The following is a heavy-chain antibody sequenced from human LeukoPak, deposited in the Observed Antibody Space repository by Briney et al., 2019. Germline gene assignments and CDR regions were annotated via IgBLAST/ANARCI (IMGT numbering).Heavy chain of an antibody. J-gene: IGHJ3*02. CDR3: ARYFDSSGRDVFDI. V-gene: IGHV4-31*03. CDR1: GGSVSSGSYY. D-gene: IGHD3-22*01. Sequence: SETLSLTCTVSGGSVSSGSYYWSWIRQPPGKGLEWIGYIYYSGSTYYNPSLKSRVTISVDTSKNQFSLKLSSVTAADTAVYYCARYFDSSGRDVFDIWGQGTLVTVSS. CDR2: IYYSGST.